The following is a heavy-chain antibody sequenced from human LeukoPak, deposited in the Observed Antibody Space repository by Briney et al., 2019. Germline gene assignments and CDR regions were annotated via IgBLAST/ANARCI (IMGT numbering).Heavy chain of an antibody. J-gene: IGHJ4*02. Sequence: GGSLRLSCAASGFTFSSYSMNWVRQTPGKGLEWVSSISSSSSYIYYADSVMGRFTISRDNAKNSLYLQMNSLRAEDTAVYYCARDVGAYGYFDYWGQGTLVTVSS. CDR2: ISSSSSYI. CDR3: ARDVGAYGYFDY. CDR1: GFTFSSYS. D-gene: IGHD1-26*01. V-gene: IGHV3-21*01.